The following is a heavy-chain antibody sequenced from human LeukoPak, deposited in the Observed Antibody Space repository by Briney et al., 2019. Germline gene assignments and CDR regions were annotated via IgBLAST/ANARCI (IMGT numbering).Heavy chain of an antibody. CDR1: GFTFSDYS. D-gene: IGHD3-22*01. CDR2: VNTVSSYI. V-gene: IGHV3-21*01. J-gene: IGHJ4*02. Sequence: GGSLRLSCAASGFTFSDYSMNWVRQAPGKGLEWVASVNTVSSYIYYADSMRGRFTISRDNAKNSLFLQMNSLRAEDTAVYYCARLRRNSDRSDFFYYYDHWGQGTPVTVSS. CDR3: ARLRRNSDRSDFFYYYDH.